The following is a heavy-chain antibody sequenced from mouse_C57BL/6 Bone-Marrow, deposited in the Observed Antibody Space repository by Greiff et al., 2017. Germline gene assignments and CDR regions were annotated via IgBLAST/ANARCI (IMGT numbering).Heavy chain of an antibody. CDR2: INSSSGYT. D-gene: IGHD4-1*01. Sequence: VQLQQSGAELAKPGASVKLSCKASGYTFTSYWMHWVKQRPGQGLEWIGYINSSSGYTKYNQKFKDKATLTADKSSSTAYMQLSSLTYEDSAVYYCARSELTWTEGFAYWGQGTLVTVSA. CDR3: ARSELTWTEGFAY. V-gene: IGHV1-7*01. J-gene: IGHJ3*01. CDR1: GYTFTSYW.